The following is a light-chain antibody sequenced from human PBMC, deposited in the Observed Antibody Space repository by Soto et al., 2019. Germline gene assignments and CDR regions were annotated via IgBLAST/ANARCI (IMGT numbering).Light chain of an antibody. CDR1: QSVSSSY. Sequence: EIVLTQSPGTLSLSPGERATLSCRASQSVSSSYLAWYKQKPGQAPRLLIYGSSSRATGIPDRFSCSWSGTDFTLTISRLEPEDFAVYYCQQYASSPVYTFGQGTKLEIK. J-gene: IGKJ2*01. CDR3: QQYASSPVYT. CDR2: GSS. V-gene: IGKV3-20*01.